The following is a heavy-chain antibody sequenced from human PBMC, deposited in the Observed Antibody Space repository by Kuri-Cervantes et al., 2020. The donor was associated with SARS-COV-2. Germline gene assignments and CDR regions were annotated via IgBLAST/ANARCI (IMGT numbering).Heavy chain of an antibody. V-gene: IGHV4-34*01. CDR2: VNHRGST. D-gene: IGHD4-17*01. J-gene: IGHJ6*03. CDR3: ARAYGFLRYIYYMDV. CDR1: GEPFSGYY. Sequence: SETLSLTCAFYGEPFSGYYWNWIRQSPGKGLEWIGEVNHRGSTNYNPSLKSRVTISVDTSSKQFSLHLGSVTAADTAVYYCARAYGFLRYIYYMDVWGRGTTVTVSS.